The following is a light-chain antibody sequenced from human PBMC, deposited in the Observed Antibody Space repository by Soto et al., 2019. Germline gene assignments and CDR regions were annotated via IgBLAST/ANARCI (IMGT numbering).Light chain of an antibody. CDR2: DTT. CDR1: TGAVTSGHY. CDR3: LLSYDGTLPWV. Sequence: QTVVTQEPSLTVSPGGTITLTCGSSTGAVTSGHYPYWFQQKPGQAPRTLIYDTTNKHSWTPARFSGSLLGGKAALTLSGAQPEDEAEYYCLLSYDGTLPWVFGGGTKVTVL. J-gene: IGLJ3*02. V-gene: IGLV7-46*01.